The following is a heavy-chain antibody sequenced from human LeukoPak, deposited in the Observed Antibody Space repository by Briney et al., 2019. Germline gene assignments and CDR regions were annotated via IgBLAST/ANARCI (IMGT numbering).Heavy chain of an antibody. J-gene: IGHJ4*02. CDR3: ARTNYYGSGSYSWEGLGYFDY. CDR2: IYYSGST. CDR1: GGSISSGGYY. V-gene: IGHV4-30-4*01. Sequence: PSETLSLTCTVSGGSISSGGYYWSWIRQPPGKGLEWIGYIYYSGSTYYNPSLKSRVTISVDTSKNQFSLKLSSVTAADTAVYYCARTNYYGSGSYSWEGLGYFDYWGQGTLVTVSS. D-gene: IGHD3-10*01.